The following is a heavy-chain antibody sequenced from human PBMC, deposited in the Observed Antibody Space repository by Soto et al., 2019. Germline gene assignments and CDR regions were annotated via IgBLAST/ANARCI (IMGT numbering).Heavy chain of an antibody. V-gene: IGHV3-23*01. J-gene: IGHJ4*02. D-gene: IGHD3-16*02. CDR2: ISASGGTT. CDR3: AKVGDTQWGSTYRYTHFDY. Sequence: EVQLLESGGGLVQPGGSLRLSCAASGFTFSSNAMSWVRQAPGKGLEWVSAISASGGTTYYADSVKGRFTFSRDNSKNTLYLQMNSLRAEDTAVYYCAKVGDTQWGSTYRYTHFDYWGQGTRVAVSS. CDR1: GFTFSSNA.